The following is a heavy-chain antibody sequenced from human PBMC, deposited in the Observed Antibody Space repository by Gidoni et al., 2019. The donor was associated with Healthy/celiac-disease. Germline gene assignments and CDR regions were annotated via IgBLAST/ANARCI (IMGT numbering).Heavy chain of an antibody. CDR3: AKALLPGRVGATDY. V-gene: IGHV3-23*01. J-gene: IGHJ4*02. CDR1: GSTFSSYA. Sequence: ELQLLESGGGLVQPGGSLRLTCAASGSTFSSYAMSWVRQAPGKGLAWVSAISGSGGSTYYADCVKGRFTISRDNSKNTLYLQMNSLRAEDTAVYYCAKALLPGRVGATDYWGQGTLVTVSS. CDR2: ISGSGGST. D-gene: IGHD1-26*01.